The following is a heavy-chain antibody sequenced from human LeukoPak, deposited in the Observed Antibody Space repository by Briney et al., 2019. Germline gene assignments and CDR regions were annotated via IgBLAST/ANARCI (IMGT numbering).Heavy chain of an antibody. CDR3: ARVTMVRGVIPPDY. D-gene: IGHD3-10*01. Sequence: ASVKVSCKASGYTFTGYYMHWVRQAPGQGLEWMGWINPNSGGTNYAQKFQGRVTMTRDTSISTAYMELSRLRSDDTAVYYCARVTMVRGVIPPDYWGQGTLVTVSS. CDR2: INPNSGGT. CDR1: GYTFTGYY. V-gene: IGHV1-2*02. J-gene: IGHJ4*02.